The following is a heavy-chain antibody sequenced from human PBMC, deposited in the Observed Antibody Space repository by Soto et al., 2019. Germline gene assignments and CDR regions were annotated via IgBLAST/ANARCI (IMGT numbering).Heavy chain of an antibody. CDR1: GGTFSDYA. J-gene: IGHJ4*02. D-gene: IGHD3-10*02. Sequence: QVQLVQSGAEVKKPGSSVKVSCTASGGTFSDYAFSWVRQAPGQGLEWVGGIIPMFSSSSFAQKFKGRLTITADDSTSTAYMSLSSLGSADTAMYYCAKDIGFQQHLFVFDLWGPGTLVTVSS. CDR3: AKDIGFQQHLFVFDL. CDR2: IIPMFSSS. V-gene: IGHV1-69*01.